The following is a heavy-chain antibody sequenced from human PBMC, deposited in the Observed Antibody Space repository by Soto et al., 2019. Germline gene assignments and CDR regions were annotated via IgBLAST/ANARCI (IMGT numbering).Heavy chain of an antibody. Sequence: PGGSLRLSCTGSGFTFNSYAMHWVRLAPGKGLEWVAVVSYDGSIENYADSVRGRFTISRDNSKNTVFLQMNSLRVEDTAVYYCAKDLYYYDFSLDDSWGQGTLVTVSS. V-gene: IGHV3-30*04. J-gene: IGHJ5*02. CDR1: GFTFNSYA. CDR2: VSYDGSIE. CDR3: AKDLYYYDFSLDDS. D-gene: IGHD3-16*01.